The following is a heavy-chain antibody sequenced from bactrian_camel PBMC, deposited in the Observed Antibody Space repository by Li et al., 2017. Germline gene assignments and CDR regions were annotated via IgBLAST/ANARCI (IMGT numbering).Heavy chain of an antibody. V-gene: IGHV3S40*01. CDR2: IYSDGGRT. Sequence: DVQLVESGGGLVQPGGSLRLSCAASGFTFSSYDMSWVRQSAGKGLEWVARIYSDGGRTYYADSVKGRFTISRDNAKNTVYLQLISLKTEDMAMYYCVKDQTPYGEGPNGDFGYWGQGTQVTVS. CDR3: VKDQTPYGEGPNGDFGY. CDR1: GFTFSSYD. J-gene: IGHJ6*01. D-gene: IGHD5*01.